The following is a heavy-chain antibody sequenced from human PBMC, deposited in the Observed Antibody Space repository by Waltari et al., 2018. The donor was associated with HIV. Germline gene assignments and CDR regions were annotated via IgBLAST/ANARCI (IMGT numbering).Heavy chain of an antibody. V-gene: IGHV4-39*01. D-gene: IGHD5-18*01. CDR2: IYYSGST. CDR1: GCPISSSSYY. J-gene: IGHJ4*02. Sequence: QLQLQESGPGLVKPSETLSLTCSVSGCPISSSSYYWGWIRQPPGKGLEWIGSIYYSGSTYYNPSLKSRVTISVDTSKNQFSLNLNSVTAADTAVYFCAKHMTALVPFDYWGQGTLVTVSS. CDR3: AKHMTALVPFDY.